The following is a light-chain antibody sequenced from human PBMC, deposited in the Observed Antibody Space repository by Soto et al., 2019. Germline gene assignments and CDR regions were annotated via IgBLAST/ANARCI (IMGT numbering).Light chain of an antibody. J-gene: IGKJ5*01. CDR3: RQGVQTPPIT. CDR2: LGY. Sequence: DIVMTQSPLSLPVIPGEPASISCRSSQSLQHSNGYNYLDWYLQKPGQSPQLLIYLGYNRAYGVPDRFSGSGSGTDFTLKISRVEAEDVGVYYCRQGVQTPPITFGQGTRLEIK. CDR1: QSLQHSNGYNY. V-gene: IGKV2-28*01.